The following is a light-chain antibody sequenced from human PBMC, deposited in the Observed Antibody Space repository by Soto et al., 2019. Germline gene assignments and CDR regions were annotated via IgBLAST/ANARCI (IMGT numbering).Light chain of an antibody. Sequence: EIVLTQSPGTLSLSPGDRATLSCRASQSVSSSDLAWYQQKPGQAPRLLIYGASTRATGIPDRFSVSGSGTDFTLSISRLEAEDFAVYYCQQYGGSPLYTFGQGTKLEIK. J-gene: IGKJ2*01. CDR2: GAS. V-gene: IGKV3-20*01. CDR1: QSVSSSD. CDR3: QQYGGSPLYT.